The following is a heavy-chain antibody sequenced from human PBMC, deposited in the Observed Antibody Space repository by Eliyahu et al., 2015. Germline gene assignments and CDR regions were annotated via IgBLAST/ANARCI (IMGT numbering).Heavy chain of an antibody. CDR3: VRYVAPGYYFDY. CDR2: IHHSETT. J-gene: IGHJ4*02. D-gene: IGHD5-12*01. CDR1: GYSVSSGYY. Sequence: QVQLQESGPGLVKPSETLSLTCTISGYSVSSGYYWSWIRQPPGKGLEWIATIHHSETTYYSPSLKSRVTISIDTSKNQFSLKLSSVTAADTAVYYCVRYVAPGYYFDYWGQGTLVTVSS. V-gene: IGHV4-38-2*02.